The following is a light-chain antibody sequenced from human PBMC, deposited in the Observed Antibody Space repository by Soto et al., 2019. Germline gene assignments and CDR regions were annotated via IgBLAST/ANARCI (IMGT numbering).Light chain of an antibody. Sequence: EIVMTQSPATLSVTPGERATLSCRASQSVSSNLAWYQQKPGQAPRLLMFNASTRATGIPARFSGSGSGTEFTLTITSLQSEDFAVYFCQQFNYLPPLTFGGGTKVEFK. CDR1: QSVSSN. CDR2: NAS. CDR3: QQFNYLPPLT. V-gene: IGKV3-15*01. J-gene: IGKJ4*01.